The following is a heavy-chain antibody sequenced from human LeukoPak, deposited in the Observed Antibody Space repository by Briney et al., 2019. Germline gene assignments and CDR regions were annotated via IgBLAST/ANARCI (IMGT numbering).Heavy chain of an antibody. J-gene: IGHJ4*02. CDR2: IIPIFGTA. CDR3: ARHGYSSSWYSIDY. V-gene: IGHV1-69*05. Sequence: ASVKVSCKASGGTFSSYAISWVRQAPGQGLEWMGRIIPIFGTANYVQKFQGRVTITTDESTSTAYMELSSLRSEDTAVYYCARHGYSSSWYSIDYWGQGTLVTVSS. D-gene: IGHD6-13*01. CDR1: GGTFSSYA.